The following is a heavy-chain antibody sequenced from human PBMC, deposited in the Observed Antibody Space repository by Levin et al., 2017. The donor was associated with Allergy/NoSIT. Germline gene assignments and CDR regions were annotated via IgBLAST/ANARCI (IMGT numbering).Heavy chain of an antibody. V-gene: IGHV4-39*01. Sequence: KASETLSLTCTVSGGSITSGNHYWGWIRQPPGKGLEWIGSMYYSGSTFYNPSLRSRVTISVDTSKSQFSLKLSSVTAADTAVYYCARHDCNSTTCYLLAYNWFDPWGQGTLVTVSS. CDR2: MYYSGST. J-gene: IGHJ5*02. CDR1: GGSITSGNHY. CDR3: ARHDCNSTTCYLLAYNWFDP. D-gene: IGHD2-2*01.